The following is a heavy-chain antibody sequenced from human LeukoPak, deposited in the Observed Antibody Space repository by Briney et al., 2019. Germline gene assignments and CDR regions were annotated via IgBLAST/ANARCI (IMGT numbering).Heavy chain of an antibody. V-gene: IGHV3-33*01. Sequence: GGSLRLSCAASGFTFSSYGMHWVRQAPGKGLEWVAVIWYDGSNKYYADSVKGRFTISRDNSKNTLYLQMNSLGAEDTAVYYCARYSSGWYYYGMDVWGKGTTVTVSS. CDR2: IWYDGSNK. D-gene: IGHD6-19*01. CDR3: ARYSSGWYYYGMDV. CDR1: GFTFSSYG. J-gene: IGHJ6*04.